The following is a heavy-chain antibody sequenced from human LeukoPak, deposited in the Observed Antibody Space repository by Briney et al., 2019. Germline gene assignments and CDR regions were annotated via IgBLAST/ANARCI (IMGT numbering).Heavy chain of an antibody. J-gene: IGHJ4*02. V-gene: IGHV3-23*01. Sequence: GGSLRLSCAASGFTLRSYAMSWVRQAPGKGREGVSAIRGRGGSTYYADSVKGGFTISRDNSTTTLYLQMNSLRAEDTPVYYCAKGRYSSGWYSDRGGHFDYWGQGTLVTVSS. CDR2: IRGRGGST. CDR3: AKGRYSSGWYSDRGGHFDY. CDR1: GFTLRSYA. D-gene: IGHD6-19*01.